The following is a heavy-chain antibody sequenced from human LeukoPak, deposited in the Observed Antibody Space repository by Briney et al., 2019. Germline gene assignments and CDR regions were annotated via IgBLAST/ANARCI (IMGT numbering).Heavy chain of an antibody. CDR3: ANPRGGDSWALDT. CDR1: GFTFSTYG. J-gene: IGHJ3*02. CDR2: ISNGGSYK. D-gene: IGHD2-21*02. V-gene: IGHV3-30*18. Sequence: GRSLRLSCEASGFTFSTYGMHWVRQAPGKGLEWVAGISNGGSYKYYADSVKGRFTISRDNSRNTLYLQMNSLRPDDTALYYCANPRGGDSWALDTWGKGTMVAVSS.